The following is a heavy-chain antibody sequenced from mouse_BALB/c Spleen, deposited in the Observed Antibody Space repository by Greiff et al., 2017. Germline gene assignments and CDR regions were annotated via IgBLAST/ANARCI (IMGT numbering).Heavy chain of an antibody. CDR3: AREGAYYGNYFDY. Sequence: VQLQQSGAELVRPGTSVKVSCKASGYAFTNYLIEWVKQRPGQGLEWIGVINPGSGGTNYNEKFKGKATLTADKSSSTAYMQLSSLTSDDSAVYFCAREGAYYGNYFDYWGQGTTLTVSS. D-gene: IGHD2-10*01. CDR2: INPGSGGT. V-gene: IGHV1-54*01. CDR1: GYAFTNYL. J-gene: IGHJ2*01.